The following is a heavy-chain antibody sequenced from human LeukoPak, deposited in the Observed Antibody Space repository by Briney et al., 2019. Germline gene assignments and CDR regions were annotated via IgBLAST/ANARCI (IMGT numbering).Heavy chain of an antibody. J-gene: IGHJ4*02. V-gene: IGHV3-30*18. CDR3: AKDLRLVRVLDY. Sequence: GGSLRLSCAASGFTFSSYGMHWVRQAPGKGLEWVAVISYDGSNKYYAGSVKGRFTISRDNSKNTLYLQMNSLRAEDTAVYYCAKDLRLVRVLDYWGQGTLVTVSS. CDR1: GFTFSSYG. CDR2: ISYDGSNK. D-gene: IGHD6-19*01.